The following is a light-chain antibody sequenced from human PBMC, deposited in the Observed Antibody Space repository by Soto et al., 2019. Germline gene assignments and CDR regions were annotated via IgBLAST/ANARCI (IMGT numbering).Light chain of an antibody. V-gene: IGLV1-44*01. J-gene: IGLJ2*01. CDR1: NVGRHE. CDR3: SSWDDSLSGVV. Sequence: QSVVTQPPSVSGTPGQGVIISCSNVGRHEVSWYQQVPGMAPELLIHTTSQRPSGVPDRFSASKSGTSASLAIRGLQSDDEADYFCSSWDDSLSGVVFGRGTKVTVL. CDR2: TTS.